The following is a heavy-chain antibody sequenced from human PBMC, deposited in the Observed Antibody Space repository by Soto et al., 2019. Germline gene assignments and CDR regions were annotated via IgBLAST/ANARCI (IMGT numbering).Heavy chain of an antibody. CDR1: GASISGYH. V-gene: IGHV4-59*08. D-gene: IGHD2-15*01. Sequence: SETLSLTCTVSGASISGYHWSWIRQPPGKGLECLGYISYTGSTNYNPSLKSRVTISVATSKNQFSLKLSSVTAADTAVYYCARQSLDCSGGSCYTYYFDYWGQGTLVPVSS. CDR2: ISYTGST. CDR3: ARQSLDCSGGSCYTYYFDY. J-gene: IGHJ4*02.